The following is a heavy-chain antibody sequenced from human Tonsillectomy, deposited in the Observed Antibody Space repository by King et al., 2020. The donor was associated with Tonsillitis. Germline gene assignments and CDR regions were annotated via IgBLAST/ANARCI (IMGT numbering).Heavy chain of an antibody. CDR2: IYPGDSDT. CDR3: ARQTSGSYGWFDP. J-gene: IGHJ5*02. CDR1: GYTFTTSW. D-gene: IGHD1-26*01. Sequence: QLVQSGAEVKRPGESLKISCKGSGYTFTTSWIGWVRQMPGKGLEWMGIIYPGDSDTRYSPSFRGQVTMSVDNPISTAYLQWSSLKASDTAIYYCARQTSGSYGWFDPWGQGTLVTVSS. V-gene: IGHV5-51*01.